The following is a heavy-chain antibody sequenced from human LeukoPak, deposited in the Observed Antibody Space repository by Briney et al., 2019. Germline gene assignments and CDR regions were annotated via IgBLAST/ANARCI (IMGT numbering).Heavy chain of an antibody. Sequence: GASVKVSCKASGYNFTIYTISWVRKAPGQGLEWMGWISPYNGNTNSGQKLQGRVTMTTDTSTNTAYMELRSLRPDDTAVYYCARDEAPPIAAANVWGRGTMVTVSS. D-gene: IGHD6-13*01. J-gene: IGHJ3*01. CDR1: GYNFTIYT. V-gene: IGHV1-18*01. CDR3: ARDEAPPIAAANV. CDR2: ISPYNGNT.